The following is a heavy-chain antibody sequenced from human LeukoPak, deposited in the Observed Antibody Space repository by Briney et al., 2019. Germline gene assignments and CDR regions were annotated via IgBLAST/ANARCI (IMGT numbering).Heavy chain of an antibody. Sequence: GGSLRLSCAASGFAFRTYSMNWVRQAPGQGLEWMGGIIPILGTANYAQKFQGRVTMTADGSTSTTYMELSSLRSEDTAVYYCAREAFYDSSGYYHGDSWGQGSLVTVSS. CDR2: IIPILGTA. V-gene: IGHV1-69*16. CDR3: AREAFYDSSGYYHGDS. J-gene: IGHJ4*02. CDR1: GFAFRTYS. D-gene: IGHD3-22*01.